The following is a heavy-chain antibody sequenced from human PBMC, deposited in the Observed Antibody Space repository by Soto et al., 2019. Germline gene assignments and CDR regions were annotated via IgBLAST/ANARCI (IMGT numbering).Heavy chain of an antibody. CDR2: IGGSGNSP. J-gene: IGHJ4*02. CDR1: GFTFSSYA. Sequence: EVQLLESGGGLVQPGGSLRLSCAASGFTFSSYAMSWVRQAPGKGLEWVSSIGGSGNSPYYADSVKGRFTISRDNSKNTLFLQMDSLSADDTALYFCAKARMATSFDSWGQGTLVTVSS. V-gene: IGHV3-23*01. CDR3: AKARMATSFDS. D-gene: IGHD1-26*01.